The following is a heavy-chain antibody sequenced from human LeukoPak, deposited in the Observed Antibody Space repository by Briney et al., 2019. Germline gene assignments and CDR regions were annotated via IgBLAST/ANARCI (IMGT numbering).Heavy chain of an antibody. CDR2: ISYDGSKK. V-gene: IGHV3-30*18. Sequence: PGRALRLSCAAAGFTFSSYGMHWGRQAPGKGLEWVAVISYDGSKKYYADSVKGRFTISRDNSKNTLYLQMNSLRAEDTAVYYCAKDEGLDSGGWYGGEGGAADYWGQGTLVTVSS. CDR1: GFTFSSYG. J-gene: IGHJ4*02. D-gene: IGHD6-19*01. CDR3: AKDEGLDSGGWYGGEGGAADY.